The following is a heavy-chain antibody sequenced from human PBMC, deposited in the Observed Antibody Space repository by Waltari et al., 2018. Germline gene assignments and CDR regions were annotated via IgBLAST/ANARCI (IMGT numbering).Heavy chain of an antibody. V-gene: IGHV1-69*05. CDR3: ARGGLYGQQLLESAFEI. CDR1: GGSFSTHA. CDR2: IIPMFGTA. Sequence: QVQLVQSGAELKKPGSSVKVSCKVSGGSFSTHAITWVRQAPVQGLEWMGGIIPMFGTANYAQKIQDRVTMNTDESMTTAYMHLSSLTSDDTAVYYCARGGLYGQQLLESAFEIWGQGTKVTVSS. J-gene: IGHJ3*02. D-gene: IGHD6-13*01.